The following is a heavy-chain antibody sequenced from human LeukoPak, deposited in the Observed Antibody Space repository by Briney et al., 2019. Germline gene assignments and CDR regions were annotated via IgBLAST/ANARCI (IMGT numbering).Heavy chain of an antibody. J-gene: IGHJ4*02. CDR3: AKDSSGWYRIIDY. D-gene: IGHD6-19*01. CDR2: ISGSGDNT. V-gene: IGHV3-23*01. CDR1: GFTFSTYA. Sequence: PGGSLRLSCAASGFTFSTYAMSWVRQAPGKGLEWVSAISGSGDNTYYADSVKGRFTISRDNSKNTLWLQMNSLRAEDTAVYYCAKDSSGWYRIIDYWGQGTLVTVSS.